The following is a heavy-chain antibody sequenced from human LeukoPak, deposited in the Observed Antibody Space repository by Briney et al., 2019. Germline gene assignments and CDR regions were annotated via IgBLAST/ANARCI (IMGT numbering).Heavy chain of an antibody. CDR2: INHSGST. V-gene: IGHV4-34*01. D-gene: IGHD4-11*01. CDR1: GGSFSGYY. CDR3: ARGGTTVTTDY. Sequence: SDTLSLTCAVYGGSFSGYYGSWIRQPPGEGLEWIGEINHSGSTNYNPSVKSRITISVDKSKNQFSLKLSSVTAADTAVYYCARGGTTVTTDYWGQGTLVTVSS. J-gene: IGHJ4*02.